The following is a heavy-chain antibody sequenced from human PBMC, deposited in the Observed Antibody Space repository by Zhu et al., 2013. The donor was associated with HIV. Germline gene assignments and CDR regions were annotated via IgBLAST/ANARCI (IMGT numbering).Heavy chain of an antibody. J-gene: IGHJ4*02. CDR1: GGSFSGYY. V-gene: IGHV4-34*01. D-gene: IGHD4-17*01. Sequence: QVQLQQWGAGLLKPSETLSLTCAVYGGSFSGYYWSWIRQPPGKGLEWIGEINHSGSTNYNPSLKSRVTISVDTSKNQFSLKLSSVTTADTAVYYCARGKYYGDYPHYWGQGTLVTVSS. CDR3: ARGKYYGDYPHY. CDR2: INHSGST.